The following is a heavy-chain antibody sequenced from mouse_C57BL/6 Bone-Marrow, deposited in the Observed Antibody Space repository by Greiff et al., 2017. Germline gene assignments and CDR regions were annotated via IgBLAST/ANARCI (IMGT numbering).Heavy chain of an antibody. CDR2: IRNKANGYTT. Sequence: EVQLVESGGGLVQPGGSLSLSCAASGFTFTDYYMSWVRQPPGKALEWLGFIRNKANGYTTEYSASVKGRFTISRDNSQSILYLQMNALRAEDSATYYCARSDYNNYDAMDYGGQGTSVTVSA. J-gene: IGHJ4*01. CDR1: GFTFTDYY. D-gene: IGHD1-3*01. V-gene: IGHV7-3*01. CDR3: ARSDYNNYDAMDY.